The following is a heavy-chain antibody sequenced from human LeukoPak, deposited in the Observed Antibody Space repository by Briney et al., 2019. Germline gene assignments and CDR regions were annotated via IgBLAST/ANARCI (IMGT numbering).Heavy chain of an antibody. J-gene: IGHJ5*02. Sequence: GGSLRLSCAASGFTFSSYWMSWVRQAPGKGLEWVANIKQDGSEKYYVDSVKGRFTISRDNAKNSLYLQMNSLRAEDTAVYYCAKDVATIQPRPFDPWGQGTLVTVSS. V-gene: IGHV3-7*03. CDR3: AKDVATIQPRPFDP. D-gene: IGHD5-12*01. CDR2: IKQDGSEK. CDR1: GFTFSSYW.